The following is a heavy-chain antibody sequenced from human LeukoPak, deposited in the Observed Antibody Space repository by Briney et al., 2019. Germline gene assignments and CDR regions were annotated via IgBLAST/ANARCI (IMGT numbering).Heavy chain of an antibody. Sequence: SQTLSLTCAISGDSVSSNSAAWSWVRQSPSRGLEWLGRTYYRSKWYYDYAVSVKSRIIINPDTPKNQFSLQLNSVTPEDTAVYYCARDGGSYSNSYSLDVWGQGTTVTVSS. CDR3: ARDGGSYSNSYSLDV. J-gene: IGHJ6*02. CDR2: TYYRSKWYY. D-gene: IGHD1-26*01. V-gene: IGHV6-1*01. CDR1: GDSVSSNSAA.